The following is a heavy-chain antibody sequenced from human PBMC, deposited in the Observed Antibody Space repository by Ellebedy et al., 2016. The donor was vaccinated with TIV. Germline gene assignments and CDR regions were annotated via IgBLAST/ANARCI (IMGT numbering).Heavy chain of an antibody. V-gene: IGHV3-23*01. CDR1: GFTFSNIA. J-gene: IGHJ5*02. D-gene: IGHD2-21*02. CDR2: IVGGGA. CDR3: GRDGVTGNGRWDWLDP. Sequence: PGGSLRLSCAASGFTFSNIAMSWVRQAPGKGLEWVSGIVGGGAERYADSVKGRFTISRDNSKNTVDLQMKSLRVEDSAIYYCGRDGVTGNGRWDWLDPWGQGTLVTVSS.